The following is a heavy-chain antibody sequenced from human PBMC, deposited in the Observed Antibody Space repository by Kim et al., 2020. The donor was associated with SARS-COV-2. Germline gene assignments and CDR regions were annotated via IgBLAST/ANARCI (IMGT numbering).Heavy chain of an antibody. Sequence: GGSLRLSCAASGFTFSSYSMNWVRQAPGKGLEWVSYISSSSSTIYYADSVKGRFTISRDNAKNSLYLQMNSLRDEDTAVYYCARDLIYPTRLPAADDGEYFQHWGQGTLVTVSS. CDR2: ISSSSSTI. J-gene: IGHJ1*01. CDR1: GFTFSSYS. CDR3: ARDLIYPTRLPAADDGEYFQH. D-gene: IGHD6-13*01. V-gene: IGHV3-48*02.